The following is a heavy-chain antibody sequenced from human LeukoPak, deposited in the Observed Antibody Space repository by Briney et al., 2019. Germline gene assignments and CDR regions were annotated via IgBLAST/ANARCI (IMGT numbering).Heavy chain of an antibody. J-gene: IGHJ3*02. Sequence: GGSLRLSCTTSASSLGDYAMNWVRQAPGKGLEWVGLIRSKAYGGTIEYAPPVKGRFTISRDESKSIVYLQMNNLKTEDTAVYFCTRARQLRHFDWIPGGGEHDGFDIWGQGSMVTVS. V-gene: IGHV3-49*04. CDR3: TRARQLRHFDWIPGGGEHDGFDI. D-gene: IGHD3-9*01. CDR1: ASSLGDYA. CDR2: IRSKAYGGTI.